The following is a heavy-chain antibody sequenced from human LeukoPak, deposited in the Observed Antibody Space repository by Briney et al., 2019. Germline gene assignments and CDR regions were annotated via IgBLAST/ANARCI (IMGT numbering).Heavy chain of an antibody. CDR3: ARDRYCSGGSCYGDY. J-gene: IGHJ4*02. V-gene: IGHV3-23*01. Sequence: PGGSLRLSCAASGFTFSSYAMSWVRQAPGKGLEWVSALSGGSTYYADSVKGRFTISRDNAKNTLYLQMNSLRAEDTAVYYCARDRYCSGGSCYGDYWGQGILVTVSS. CDR2: LSGGST. CDR1: GFTFSSYA. D-gene: IGHD2-15*01.